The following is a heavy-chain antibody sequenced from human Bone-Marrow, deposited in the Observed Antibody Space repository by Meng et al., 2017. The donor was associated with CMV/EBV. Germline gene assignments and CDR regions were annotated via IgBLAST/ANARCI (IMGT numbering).Heavy chain of an antibody. CDR3: AHTRAQYSASGCSLTITKFVP. D-gene: IGHD5-12*01. J-gene: IGHJ5*02. CDR2: IYWNDFQ. Sequence: SGVGVGWIRQPPGKAPEWLGLIYWNDFQRYSPSLKSRLTITKDASKSLVVLTMTNMNPVDTGTYYCAHTRAQYSASGCSLTITKFVPWGQGTLVTVSS. V-gene: IGHV2-5*01. CDR1: SGVG.